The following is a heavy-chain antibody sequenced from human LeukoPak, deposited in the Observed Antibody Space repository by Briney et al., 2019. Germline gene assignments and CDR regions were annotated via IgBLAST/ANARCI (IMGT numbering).Heavy chain of an antibody. V-gene: IGHV5-51*01. CDR3: SRFSGTSLAKNWFDP. CDR1: GYSFFGYW. D-gene: IGHD1-7*01. CDR2: IYPDDSET. Sequence: GESLKISCKGSGYSFFGYWIGWVLQMPDKGLEWMGIIYPDDSETRYSPALQGQVTISADKSISTAYLQWSSLKASDTAMYYCSRFSGTSLAKNWFDPWGQGTLVTVSS. J-gene: IGHJ5*02.